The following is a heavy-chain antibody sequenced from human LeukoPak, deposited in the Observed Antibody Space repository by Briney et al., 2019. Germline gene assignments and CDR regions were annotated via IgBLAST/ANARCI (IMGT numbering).Heavy chain of an antibody. Sequence: GGSLRLSCAASGFTFSSYWMHWVRQAPGKGLVWVSRINSDGSSTSYADSVEGRFTISRDNAKNTLYLQMNSLRAEDTAVYYCARVRSSSWYAWSYFDYWGQGTLVTVSS. D-gene: IGHD6-13*01. CDR2: INSDGSST. CDR1: GFTFSSYW. J-gene: IGHJ4*02. CDR3: ARVRSSSWYAWSYFDY. V-gene: IGHV3-74*01.